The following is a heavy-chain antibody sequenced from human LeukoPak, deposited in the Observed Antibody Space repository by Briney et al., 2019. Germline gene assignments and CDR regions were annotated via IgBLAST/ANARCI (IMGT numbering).Heavy chain of an antibody. CDR3: ARERDGPGSGDYAFDI. CDR1: GFTFSSYS. D-gene: IGHD7-27*01. Sequence: PGGSLRLSCAASGFTFSSYSMNWVRQAPGKGLEWVSYISSSSSTIYYADSVKGRFTISRDNAKNSLYLQMNSLRDEGTAVYYCARERDGPGSGDYAFDIWGQGTMVTVSS. V-gene: IGHV3-48*02. J-gene: IGHJ3*02. CDR2: ISSSSSTI.